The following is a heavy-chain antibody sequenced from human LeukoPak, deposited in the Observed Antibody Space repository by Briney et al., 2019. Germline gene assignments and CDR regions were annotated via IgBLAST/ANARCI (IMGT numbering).Heavy chain of an antibody. V-gene: IGHV4-59*01. Sequence: SETLSLTCTVSGGSISSYYWSWIRQPPGKGPEWIGYIYYSGSTNYNPSLKSRVTISVDTSKNQFSLKLSSVTAADTAVYYCAREADQKTAFDIWGQGTMVTVSS. CDR1: GGSISSYY. D-gene: IGHD6-19*01. J-gene: IGHJ3*02. CDR2: IYYSGST. CDR3: AREADQKTAFDI.